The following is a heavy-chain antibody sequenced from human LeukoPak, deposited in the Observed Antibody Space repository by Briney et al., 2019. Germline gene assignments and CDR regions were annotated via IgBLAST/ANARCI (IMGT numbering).Heavy chain of an antibody. Sequence: PSETLSLTCAVYGGSFSGYYWSWIRQPPGKGLEWIGEINHSGSTNYNPSLKSRVTISVDTSKNQFSLELSSVTAADTAVYYCARATVTLGTDYWGQGTLVTVSS. V-gene: IGHV4-34*01. CDR1: GGSFSGYY. CDR3: ARATVTLGTDY. CDR2: INHSGST. J-gene: IGHJ4*02. D-gene: IGHD4-11*01.